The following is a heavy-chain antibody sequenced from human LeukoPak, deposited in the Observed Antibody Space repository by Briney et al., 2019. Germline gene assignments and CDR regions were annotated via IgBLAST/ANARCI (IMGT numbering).Heavy chain of an antibody. J-gene: IGHJ4*02. CDR2: INPSGGNT. CDR3: ARDGTDYYDSSGYYSPDY. V-gene: IGHV1-46*01. Sequence: ASVKVSCKASGYTFTSYYMHWVRQAPGQGLEWMGIINPSGGNTNYAQKLQGRVTMTTDTSTSTAYMGLRSLRSDDTAVYYCARDGTDYYDSSGYYSPDYWGQGTLVTVSS. D-gene: IGHD3-22*01. CDR1: GYTFTSYY.